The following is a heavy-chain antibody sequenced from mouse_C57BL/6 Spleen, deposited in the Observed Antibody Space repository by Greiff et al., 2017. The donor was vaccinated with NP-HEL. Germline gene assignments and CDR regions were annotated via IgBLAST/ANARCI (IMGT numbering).Heavy chain of an antibody. CDR2: ISDGGSYT. V-gene: IGHV5-4*01. J-gene: IGHJ2*01. D-gene: IGHD3-2*02. CDR1: GFTFSSYA. CDR3: ARDQGGRGFDY. Sequence: EVHLVESGGGLVKPGGSLKLSCAASGFTFSSYAMSWVRQTPEKRLEWVATISDGGSYTYYPDNVKGRFTISRDNAKNNLYLQMSHLKSEDTAMYYYARDQGGRGFDYWGQGTTLTVSS.